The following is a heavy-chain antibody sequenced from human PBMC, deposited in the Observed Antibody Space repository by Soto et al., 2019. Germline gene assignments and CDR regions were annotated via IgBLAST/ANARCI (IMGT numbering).Heavy chain of an antibody. CDR3: AKAQWLGYYFDY. CDR1: GFTFSSYA. Sequence: EVQLLESGGGLVQPGGSLRLSCAASGFTFSSYAMSWVRQAPGKGLEWVSAISGSGGSTYYADSVKGRFTISRDNSKNTLYRQMNSLRAEDTAVYYCAKAQWLGYYFDYWGQGTLVTVSS. CDR2: ISGSGGST. V-gene: IGHV3-23*01. J-gene: IGHJ4*02. D-gene: IGHD6-19*01.